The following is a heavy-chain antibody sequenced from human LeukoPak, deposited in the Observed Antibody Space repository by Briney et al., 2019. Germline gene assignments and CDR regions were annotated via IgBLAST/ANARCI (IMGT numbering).Heavy chain of an antibody. Sequence: ASVKVSCKVSGYTLTGLSMHWVLHAPGKGREWMGGFDTEDGETIYAQKSQGRVTMTEETSTNTAYMELSSLRSEDKAVYYCATPGREYQLLLYAFDIWGQGTMVTVP. J-gene: IGHJ3*02. V-gene: IGHV1-24*01. CDR3: ATPGREYQLLLYAFDI. D-gene: IGHD2-2*01. CDR1: GYTLTGLS. CDR2: FDTEDGET.